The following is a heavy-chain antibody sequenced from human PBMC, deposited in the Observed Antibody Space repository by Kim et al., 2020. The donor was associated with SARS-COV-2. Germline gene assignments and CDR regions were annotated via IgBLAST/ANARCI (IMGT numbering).Heavy chain of an antibody. J-gene: IGHJ4*02. CDR3: AKGGAVDFWSGHPFYFDY. D-gene: IGHD3-3*01. CDR2: ISNDGSNE. CDR1: GFNFSRYG. Sequence: GGSLRLSCAASGFNFSRYGMHWVRQAPGKGLEWVAVISNDGSNEDYVDSVKGRFTISRDNSKNTVHLQMNSLRAEDTAVYYCAKGGAVDFWSGHPFYFDYWGRGTLVTVSS. V-gene: IGHV3-30*18.